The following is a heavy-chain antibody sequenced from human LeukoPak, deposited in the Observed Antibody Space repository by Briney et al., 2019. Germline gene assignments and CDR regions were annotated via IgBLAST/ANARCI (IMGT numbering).Heavy chain of an antibody. J-gene: IGHJ5*02. D-gene: IGHD4-11*01. CDR2: INTDGSGT. CDR3: ARDLMTTNWFDP. Sequence: GGSLRLSCAASGFTFSRYWMHWVRQAPGKGLVWVAHINTDGSGTNYADSVKGRFIIFRDNAKNTVYLQMNSLRAEDTAVYYCARDLMTTNWFDPWGQGTLVTVSS. CDR1: GFTFSRYW. V-gene: IGHV3-74*01.